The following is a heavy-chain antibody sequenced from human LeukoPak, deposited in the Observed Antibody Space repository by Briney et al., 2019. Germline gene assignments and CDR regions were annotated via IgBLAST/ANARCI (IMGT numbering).Heavy chain of an antibody. Sequence: SVKVTCKASVGTLSSYVTSSVRQAPGQGLDWMGGIIPIFGTANYAQKFQGRVTITTDESTSTAYMELSSLRSEDTAVYYCARVPSTDGYYYYYMDVWGKGTTVTVSS. CDR1: VGTLSSYV. V-gene: IGHV1-69*05. CDR2: IIPIFGTA. J-gene: IGHJ6*03. CDR3: ARVPSTDGYYYYYMDV.